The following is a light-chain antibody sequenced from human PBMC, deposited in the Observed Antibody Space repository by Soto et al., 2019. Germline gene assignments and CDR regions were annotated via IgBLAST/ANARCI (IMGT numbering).Light chain of an antibody. V-gene: IGKV3-15*01. J-gene: IGKJ5*01. CDR1: HSVSSY. CDR3: QQYNNWPPIT. Sequence: EIVLTQSPGTLSLSPGERATLSCRASHSVSSYLAWYQQKPGQAPRLLIYGASTRATGIPARFSGSGSGTESTLTISSLQSEDFAVYYCQQYNNWPPITFGQGTRLEI. CDR2: GAS.